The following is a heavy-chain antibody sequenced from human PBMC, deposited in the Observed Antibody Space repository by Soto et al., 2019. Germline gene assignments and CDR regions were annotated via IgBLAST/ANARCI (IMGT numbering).Heavy chain of an antibody. Sequence: EVQLVESGGGLVQPGGSLRLSCAASGFSFSTYSMNWVRQAPGKGLEWVSYISSRSYTIYSIDSVKGRFTISRDNAKSSLYLQMNSLRDEETDVYYCARGGSSSDNGMDVWGQGTTVTVSS. J-gene: IGHJ6*02. CDR1: GFSFSTYS. D-gene: IGHD6-6*01. CDR2: ISSRSYTI. V-gene: IGHV3-48*02. CDR3: ARGGSSSDNGMDV.